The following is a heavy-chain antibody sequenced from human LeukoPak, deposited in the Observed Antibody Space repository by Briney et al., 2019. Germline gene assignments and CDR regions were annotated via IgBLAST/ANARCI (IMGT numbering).Heavy chain of an antibody. J-gene: IGHJ4*02. CDR3: ANQYSYGLFDS. CDR1: GFTFRDYA. CDR2: ISGSGLST. V-gene: IGHV3-23*01. Sequence: GGSLRLSCAGSGFTFRDYAMTWVRQAPGKGLEWVSGISGSGLSTYYTDSVKGRFTISRDNSKNTLYMQMNSLRAEDTALYYCANQYSYGLFDSWGQRTLVTVSS. D-gene: IGHD5-18*01.